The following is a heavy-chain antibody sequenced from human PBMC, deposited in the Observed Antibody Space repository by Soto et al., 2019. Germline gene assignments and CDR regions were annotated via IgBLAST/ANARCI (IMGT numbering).Heavy chain of an antibody. CDR1: GYTFTSYA. D-gene: IGHD1-20*01. CDR3: ARGITLPTPLDY. J-gene: IGHJ4*02. CDR2: INAGNGNT. Sequence: AASVKVSCKASGYTFTSYAMHWVRQAPGQRLEWMGWINAGNGNTKYSQKFRGRVTITRDTSASTAYMELSSLRSEDTAVYYCARGITLPTPLDYWGQGTLVTVSS. V-gene: IGHV1-3*01.